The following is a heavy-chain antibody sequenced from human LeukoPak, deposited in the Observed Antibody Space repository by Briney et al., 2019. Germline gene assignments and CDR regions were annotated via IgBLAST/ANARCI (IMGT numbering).Heavy chain of an antibody. CDR3: ATLGISRYFRDY. Sequence: ASLKVSCKGSGYTFTDYYIHWVRQAPGQGLEWMGWINPKSGGTNYAQKFQGRVTMTRDTSISTAYMELRSDDTAVYYCATLGISRYFRDYWGQGTLVPVSS. CDR1: GYTFTDYY. J-gene: IGHJ4*02. D-gene: IGHD3-22*01. CDR2: INPKSGGT. V-gene: IGHV1-2*02.